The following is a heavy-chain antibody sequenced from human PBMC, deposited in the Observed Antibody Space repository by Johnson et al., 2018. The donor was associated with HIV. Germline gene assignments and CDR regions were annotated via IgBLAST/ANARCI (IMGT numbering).Heavy chain of an antibody. Sequence: QVQLVESGGGVVQPGRSLRLSCAASGFTFSSYAMHWVRQAPGKGLAWVAVISYDGSNKYYADSVKGRFTISRDNSKHTLYLQMNSLRAEDTAVYYCARGIADLRAAAGTLDAFDIWGQGTMVTVSS. J-gene: IGHJ3*02. D-gene: IGHD6-13*01. CDR2: ISYDGSNK. CDR1: GFTFSSYA. V-gene: IGHV3-30*04. CDR3: ARGIADLRAAAGTLDAFDI.